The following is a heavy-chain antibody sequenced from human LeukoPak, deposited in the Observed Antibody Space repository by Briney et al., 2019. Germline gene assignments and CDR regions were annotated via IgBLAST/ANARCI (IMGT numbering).Heavy chain of an antibody. V-gene: IGHV3-23*01. D-gene: IGHD6-19*01. CDR1: GVTLSNYA. Sequence: GGSLRLSCVASGVTLSNYAMSWARQAPGKGLEWVSGISSSGSGGNTYYADSVKGRFTISRDNSKNTLYLQMNSLRAEDTAVYYCARDSGTRLYSSGWYYFDYWGQGTLVTVSS. J-gene: IGHJ4*02. CDR3: ARDSGTRLYSSGWYYFDY. CDR2: ISSSGSGGNT.